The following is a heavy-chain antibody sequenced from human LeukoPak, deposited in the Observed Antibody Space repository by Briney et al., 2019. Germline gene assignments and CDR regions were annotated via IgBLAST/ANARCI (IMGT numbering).Heavy chain of an antibody. J-gene: IGHJ6*03. CDR3: ASLTTVTSLYYYYYMDV. D-gene: IGHD4-17*01. CDR1: GGSFSSYY. CDR2: INHSEST. Sequence: SETLSLTCAVYGGSFSSYYWSWIRQPPGKGLEWIGEINHSESTNYNPSLKSRVTISVDTSKNQFSLKLSSVTAADTVVDYCASLTTVTSLYYYYYMDVWGKGTTVTVSS. V-gene: IGHV4-34*01.